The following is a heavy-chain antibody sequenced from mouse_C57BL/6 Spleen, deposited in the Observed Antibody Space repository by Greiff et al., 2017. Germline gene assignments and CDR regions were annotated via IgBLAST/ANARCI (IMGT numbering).Heavy chain of an antibody. Sequence: VQLQQSGAELVRPGSSVKLSCKASGYTFTSYWMHWVKQRPIQGLEWIGNIDPSDSETHYNQKFKDKATLTVDKSSSTAYMQLSSLTSEDSAVYYCARTYYSNYAGFAYWGQGTLVTVSA. D-gene: IGHD2-5*01. CDR2: IDPSDSET. V-gene: IGHV1-52*01. CDR1: GYTFTSYW. CDR3: ARTYYSNYAGFAY. J-gene: IGHJ3*01.